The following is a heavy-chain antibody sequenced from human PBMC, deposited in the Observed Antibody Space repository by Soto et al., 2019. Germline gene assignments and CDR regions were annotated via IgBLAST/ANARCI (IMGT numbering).Heavy chain of an antibody. CDR2: ISSSSSYI. D-gene: IGHD4-4*01. Sequence: GGSLRLSCAASGFTFSSYSMNWVRQAPGKGLEWVSSISSSSSYIYYADSVKGRFTISRDNAKNSRYLQMNSLRAGDTAVYCIARDSGPPPDYTAVNFDYWGQGTLVTVSS. V-gene: IGHV3-21*01. J-gene: IGHJ4*02. CDR3: ARDSGPPPDYTAVNFDY. CDR1: GFTFSSYS.